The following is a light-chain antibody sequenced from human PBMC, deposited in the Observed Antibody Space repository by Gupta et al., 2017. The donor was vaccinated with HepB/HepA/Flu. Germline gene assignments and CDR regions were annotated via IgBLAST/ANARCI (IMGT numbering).Light chain of an antibody. J-gene: IGLJ2*01. V-gene: IGLV1-44*01. CDR2: SNN. Sequence: SVLPQPPSASGTPGQRVTISCSGSISNMGRNTVNWYQRLPGTAPNLLIYSNNKRPSGVPDRFSGSKSGTSASLAISGLQSEDEADYYCAAWDDSLNGVVFGGGTKLTVL. CDR1: ISNMGRNT. CDR3: AAWDDSLNGVV.